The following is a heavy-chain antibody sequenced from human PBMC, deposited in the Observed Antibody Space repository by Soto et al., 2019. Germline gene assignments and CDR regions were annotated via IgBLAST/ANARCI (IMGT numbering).Heavy chain of an antibody. V-gene: IGHV1-3*01. J-gene: IGHJ5*02. Sequence: QVQLVQSGAEVKKSGASVKVSCKASGYTFTSYTMHWVRQAPGQSLEWMGWINAGNGDTKYSQKFQGRVTITRDISASTAYKELSSLRSEDTAVYYCARIGYGYPSGRGWFDPWGQGTLVTVSS. D-gene: IGHD5-18*01. CDR3: ARIGYGYPSGRGWFDP. CDR2: INAGNGDT. CDR1: GYTFTSYT.